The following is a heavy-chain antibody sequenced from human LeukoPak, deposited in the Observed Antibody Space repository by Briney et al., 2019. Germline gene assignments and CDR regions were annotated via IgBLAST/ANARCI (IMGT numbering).Heavy chain of an antibody. CDR1: GGSISSSSYY. D-gene: IGHD2-8*02. J-gene: IGHJ5*02. CDR3: ARDQLRSQMLVAGWFDP. V-gene: IGHV4-39*07. CDR2: IYYSGST. Sequence: ASETLSLTCTVSGGSISSSSYYWGWIRQPPGKGLEWIGSIYYSGSTYYNPSLKSRVTISVDTSKNQFSLKLSSVTAADTAVYYCARDQLRSQMLVAGWFDPWGQGTLVTVSS.